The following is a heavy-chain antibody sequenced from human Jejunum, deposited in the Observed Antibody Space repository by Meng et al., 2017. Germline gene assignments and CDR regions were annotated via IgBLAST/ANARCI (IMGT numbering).Heavy chain of an antibody. CDR2: IGGSGGST. CDR1: GVTFSSYA. Sequence: GESLKISCAASGVTFSSYAMSWVRQAPGKGLEWVSAIGGSGGSTYYADSVKGRFTISRDNSKNTLYLQMNSLRAEDTAVYYCAKVDSSSWLDYWGQGTLVTVSS. D-gene: IGHD6-13*01. J-gene: IGHJ4*02. CDR3: AKVDSSSWLDY. V-gene: IGHV3-23*01.